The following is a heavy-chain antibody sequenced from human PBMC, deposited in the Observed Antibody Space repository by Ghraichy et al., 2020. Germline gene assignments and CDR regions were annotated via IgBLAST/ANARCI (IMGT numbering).Heavy chain of an antibody. CDR3: ATRYSTVTTPFDY. Sequence: SQTLSLTCTVSGGSISSSSYYWGRIRQPPGKGLEWIGSIYYSGSTYYNPSLKSRVTISVDTSKNQFSLNLSSVTAADTAVYYCATRYSTVTTPFDYWGQGTLVTVSS. CDR2: IYYSGST. J-gene: IGHJ4*02. V-gene: IGHV4-39*01. D-gene: IGHD4-17*01. CDR1: GGSISSSSYY.